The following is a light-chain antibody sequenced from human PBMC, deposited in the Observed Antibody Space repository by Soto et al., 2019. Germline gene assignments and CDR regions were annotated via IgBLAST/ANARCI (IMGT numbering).Light chain of an antibody. V-gene: IGKV3-15*01. CDR3: QQYKDWPTT. CDR1: QTLDSM. J-gene: IGKJ1*01. Sequence: IVLTQSPATLSVSPCDIATLSCWASQTLDSMVAWYQQKSGQAPRLLIYSASARATGVPARFSGYGSGTDFTLTISSLQSEDLGVYYCQQYKDWPTTFGQGTKVDIK. CDR2: SAS.